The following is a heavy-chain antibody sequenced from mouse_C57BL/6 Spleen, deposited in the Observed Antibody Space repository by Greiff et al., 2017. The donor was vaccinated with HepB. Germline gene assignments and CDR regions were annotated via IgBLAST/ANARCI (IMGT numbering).Heavy chain of an antibody. CDR1: GYTFTSYW. Sequence: QVQLKQPGAELVMPGASVKLSCKASGYTFTSYWMHWVKQRPGQGLEWIGEIDPSDSYTNYNQKFKGKSTLTVDKSSSTAYMQLSSLTSEDSAVYYCARGGYSYWGQGTSVTVSS. D-gene: IGHD2-14*01. CDR3: ARGGYSY. V-gene: IGHV1-69*01. CDR2: IDPSDSYT. J-gene: IGHJ4*01.